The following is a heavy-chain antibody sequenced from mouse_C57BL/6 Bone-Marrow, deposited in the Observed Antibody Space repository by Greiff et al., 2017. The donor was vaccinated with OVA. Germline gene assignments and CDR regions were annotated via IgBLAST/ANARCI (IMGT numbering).Heavy chain of an antibody. Sequence: QVQLQQPGAELVKPGASVKLSCKASGYTFTSYWMHWVKQRPGQGLEWIGMIHPNSGSTNYNEKFKSKATLTVDTSSSTAYMQRSSLTSEDSAVYCCARRAVAKGYFGVWGTGTTVTVSS. CDR2: IHPNSGST. V-gene: IGHV1-64*01. J-gene: IGHJ1*03. CDR1: GYTFTSYW. CDR3: ARRAVAKGYFGV. D-gene: IGHD1-1*02.